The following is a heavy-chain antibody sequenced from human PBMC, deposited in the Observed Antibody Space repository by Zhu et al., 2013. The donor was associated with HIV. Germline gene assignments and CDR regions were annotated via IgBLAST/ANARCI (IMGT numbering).Heavy chain of an antibody. CDR3: AREGLRVAGHDAFDI. V-gene: IGHV4-31*03. J-gene: IGHJ3*02. CDR2: ISYSGTT. D-gene: IGHD6-19*01. CDR1: GGSINSGGYY. Sequence: QVQLQESGPGLVKPSQTVSLTCTVSGGSINSGGYYWSWLRQLQGKGLEWIGYISYSGTTYYNPSLKSRITISVDSSKNQFSLKVRAVTAADTGVYFCAREGLRVAGHDAFDIWGQGTVVTVSS.